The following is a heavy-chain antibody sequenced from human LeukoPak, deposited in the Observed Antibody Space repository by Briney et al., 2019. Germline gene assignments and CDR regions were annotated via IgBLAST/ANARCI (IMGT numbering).Heavy chain of an antibody. CDR2: ISGRGGNT. J-gene: IGHJ4*02. V-gene: IGHV3-23*01. CDR3: ARDERLLSFLK. CDR1: GFTFSSYA. Sequence: GGSLRLSCAASGFTFSSYAMSWVRQAPGKGLEWVSGISGRGGNTYYADSVKGRFTISRDNSKNTLYLQMNSLRAEDTAIYYCARDERLLSFLKWGQGTLVTVSS. D-gene: IGHD3-3*01.